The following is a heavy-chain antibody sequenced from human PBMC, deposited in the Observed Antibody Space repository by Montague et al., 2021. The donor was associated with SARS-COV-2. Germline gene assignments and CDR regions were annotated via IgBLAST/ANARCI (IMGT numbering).Heavy chain of an antibody. Sequence: SETLSLTCAAYGGSFSGHYWSWIRQPPGKGLEWIGEINNSGSTNYNPSLKSRVTISVDTSKNQFSLKLHSVTAADTAVYYCARGRIEVSMIVVVLTGASYNKDVGGQGILDKVS. CDR1: GGSFSGHY. D-gene: IGHD3-22*01. V-gene: IGHV4-34*01. CDR2: INNSGST. CDR3: ARGRIEVSMIVVVLTGASYNKDV. J-gene: IGHJ4*02.